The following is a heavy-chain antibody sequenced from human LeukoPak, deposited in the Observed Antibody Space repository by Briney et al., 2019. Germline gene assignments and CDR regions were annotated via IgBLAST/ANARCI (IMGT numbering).Heavy chain of an antibody. Sequence: PSETLSLTCAVYGGAFSGYNSSCGSPPPGKGRGWIGEINHSGSTNYNPSLKSRVTISADTSKSQFSLKLRSVTAADTAVYYCGRDSSSFMDVWGQGTTVTVSS. J-gene: IGHJ6*02. V-gene: IGHV4-34*01. CDR1: GGAFSGYN. D-gene: IGHD6-6*01. CDR2: INHSGST. CDR3: GRDSSSFMDV.